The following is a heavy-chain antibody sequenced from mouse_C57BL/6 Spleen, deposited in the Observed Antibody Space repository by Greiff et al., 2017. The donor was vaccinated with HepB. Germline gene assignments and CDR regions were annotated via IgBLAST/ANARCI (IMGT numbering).Heavy chain of an antibody. CDR3: ARGAQANRYYAMDY. Sequence: VQLQQPGAELVKPGASVKLSCKASGYTFTSYWMHWVKQRPGQGLEWIGMIHPNSGSTNYNEKFKSKATLTVDKSSSTAYMQLSSLTSEASAVYYCARGAQANRYYAMDYWGQGTSVTVSS. V-gene: IGHV1-64*01. J-gene: IGHJ4*01. D-gene: IGHD3-2*02. CDR1: GYTFTSYW. CDR2: IHPNSGST.